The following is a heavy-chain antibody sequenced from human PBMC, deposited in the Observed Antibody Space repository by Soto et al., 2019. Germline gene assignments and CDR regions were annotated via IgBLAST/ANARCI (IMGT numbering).Heavy chain of an antibody. D-gene: IGHD3-22*01. CDR1: GFTFSSYA. J-gene: IGHJ4*01. CDR2: ITGNTGKT. Sequence: DVQLVESGGGLVQPGGSLTLSCAASGFTFSSYAMSWVRQAPGKGLEWISSITGNTGKTEYADSVKGRFTVTKDNVKNTLNLEMNSVRVEDTATYYCAKDRAGGYFVPFAYWGQGARVTVSS. CDR3: AKDRAGGYFVPFAY. V-gene: IGHV3-23*04.